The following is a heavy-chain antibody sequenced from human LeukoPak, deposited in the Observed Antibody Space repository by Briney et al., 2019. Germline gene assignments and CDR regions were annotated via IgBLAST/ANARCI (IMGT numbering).Heavy chain of an antibody. D-gene: IGHD1-7*01. CDR2: INDSGRT. V-gene: IGHV4-34*01. CDR1: GWSFSNYY. CDR3: ARRWNYGRNYYIDV. Sequence: SETLSLTYAVYGWSFSNYYWSWIRQPPGKGLEWIGEINDSGRTNYNPSLMSRVTVSVDTSKNQFSLRLTSVTTTDTAVYYCARRWNYGRNYYIDVWGKGATVSVSS. J-gene: IGHJ6*03.